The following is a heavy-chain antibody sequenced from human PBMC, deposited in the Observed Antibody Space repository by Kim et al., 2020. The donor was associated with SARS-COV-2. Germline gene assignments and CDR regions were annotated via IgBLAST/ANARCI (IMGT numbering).Heavy chain of an antibody. V-gene: IGHV1-2*02. J-gene: IGHJ5*02. CDR1: GYTFTGYY. CDR2: INPNSGGT. Sequence: ASVKVSCKASGYTFTGYYMHWVRQAPGQGLEWMGWINPNSGGTNYAQKFQGRVTMTRDTSISTAYMELSRLRSDDTAVYYCARSNLIPYCSSTSCYTGYNWFDPWGQGTLVTVSS. CDR3: ARSNLIPYCSSTSCYTGYNWFDP. D-gene: IGHD2-2*02.